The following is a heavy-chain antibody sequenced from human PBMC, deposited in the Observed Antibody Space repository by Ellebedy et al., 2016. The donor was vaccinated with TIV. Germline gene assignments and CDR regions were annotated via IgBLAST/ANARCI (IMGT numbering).Heavy chain of an antibody. CDR2: IIPIFATA. D-gene: IGHD1-26*01. CDR1: GGTFSSYV. J-gene: IGHJ4*02. CDR3: TRAYSGSPPGY. Sequence: SVKVSCXASGGTFSSYVISWARQAPGQGLEWMGGIIPIFATANYAQKFQGRVTMTTDTSTSTAYMELRSLRSDDTAVYYCTRAYSGSPPGYWGQGTLVTVSS. V-gene: IGHV1-69*05.